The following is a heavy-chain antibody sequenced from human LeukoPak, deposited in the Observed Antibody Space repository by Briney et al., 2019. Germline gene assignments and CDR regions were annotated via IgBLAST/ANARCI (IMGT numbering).Heavy chain of an antibody. CDR3: ALTGTTPFDY. CDR1: GFTFSSYS. Sequence: GGSLRLACAASGFTFSSYSMNWVRQAPGKGLEWVPSISSSSYIYYADSVKGRFTISRDNAKNSLYLQMNSLRAEDTAVYYCALTGTTPFDYWGQGTLVTVSS. V-gene: IGHV3-21*01. J-gene: IGHJ4*02. CDR2: ISSSSYI. D-gene: IGHD1-7*01.